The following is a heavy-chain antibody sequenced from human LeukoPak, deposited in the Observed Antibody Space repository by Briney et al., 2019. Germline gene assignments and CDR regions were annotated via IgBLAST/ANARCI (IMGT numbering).Heavy chain of an antibody. Sequence: PGGSLRLSCAASGFTFSTNAMTWVRPAPGKGLEWVSAISGSGGTTYYADSVKGRFTISRDNSKNTLYLQMNSLRAEDTAVYYCAKAQVRGVITMEDYWGQGTLVSVSS. CDR3: AKAQVRGVITMEDY. D-gene: IGHD3-10*01. J-gene: IGHJ4*02. CDR2: ISGSGGTT. CDR1: GFTFSTNA. V-gene: IGHV3-23*01.